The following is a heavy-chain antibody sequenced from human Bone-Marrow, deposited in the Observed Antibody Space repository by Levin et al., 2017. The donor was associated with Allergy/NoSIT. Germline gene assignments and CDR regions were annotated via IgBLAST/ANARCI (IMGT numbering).Heavy chain of an antibody. CDR3: ARVVVDSNGWYHFDL. Sequence: GESLKISCEASGYTFTSYHMHWVRQAPGQGLEWMGMTNPSGSNTNYAQKFQGRLTMTTDTSTRTVYMDLSSLGSEDTAVYYCARVVVDSNGWYHFDLWGQGTLVTVSS. CDR2: TNPSGSNT. D-gene: IGHD6-19*01. J-gene: IGHJ4*02. V-gene: IGHV1-46*01. CDR1: GYTFTSYH.